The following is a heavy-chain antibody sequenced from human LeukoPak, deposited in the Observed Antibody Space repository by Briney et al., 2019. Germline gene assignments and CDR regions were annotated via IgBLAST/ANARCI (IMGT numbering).Heavy chain of an antibody. CDR1: GFTFSHYG. V-gene: IGHV3-30*18. J-gene: IGHJ4*02. Sequence: GGSLRLSCAASGFTFSHYGMHWVRQAPGKGLEWVSSISYNGSNKYYADSVKGRFTISSHTSKNTLFLQMNSMRAEDTAVYYCAKSGPEGITMVRGVIITTFFDYWGQGTLVTVSS. D-gene: IGHD3-10*01. CDR3: AKSGPEGITMVRGVIITTFFDY. CDR2: ISYNGSNK.